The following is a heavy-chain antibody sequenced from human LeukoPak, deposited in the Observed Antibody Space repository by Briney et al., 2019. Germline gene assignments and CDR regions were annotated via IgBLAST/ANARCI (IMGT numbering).Heavy chain of an antibody. CDR3: ATVGYDILTGSDWFDP. V-gene: IGHV1-24*01. J-gene: IGHJ5*02. CDR2: FDPEDGET. CDR1: AYTLTELS. D-gene: IGHD3-9*01. Sequence: ASVTVSCKVSAYTLTELSMYWVRQAPGKGSEWMGGFDPEDGETIYAQKFQGRVTMTEDTSTDTAYMELSSLRSEDTAVYYCATVGYDILTGSDWFDPWGQGTLVTVSS.